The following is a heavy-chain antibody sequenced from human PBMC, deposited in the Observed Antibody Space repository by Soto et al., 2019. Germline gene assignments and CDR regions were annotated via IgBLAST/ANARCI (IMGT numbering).Heavy chain of an antibody. V-gene: IGHV3-21*04. CDR2: ISGSGDII. CDR1: GFIFSSNS. CDR3: ARDGDFYDSSGSFLRDAFDI. J-gene: IGHJ3*02. Sequence: GGSLRLSCEGSGFIFSSNSMTWVRQAPGKGLEWVSAISGSGDIISYADSVKGRFTISRDNAKNSLDLQMHSLRAEDTAVYYCARDGDFYDSSGSFLRDAFDIWGQGTLVTVSS. D-gene: IGHD3-22*01.